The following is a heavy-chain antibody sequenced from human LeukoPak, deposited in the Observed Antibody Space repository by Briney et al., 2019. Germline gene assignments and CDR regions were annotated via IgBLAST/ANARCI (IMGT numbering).Heavy chain of an antibody. Sequence: PGGSLRLSCAASGFTFSSYEMNWVRQAPGKGLEWVSYISSSGSTIYYADSVKGRFTISRDNAKNSLYLQMNSLRAEDTALYYCARELLADYDRDFDYWGQGTLVAVSS. CDR1: GFTFSSYE. D-gene: IGHD4-17*01. CDR2: ISSSGSTI. J-gene: IGHJ4*02. V-gene: IGHV3-48*03. CDR3: ARELLADYDRDFDY.